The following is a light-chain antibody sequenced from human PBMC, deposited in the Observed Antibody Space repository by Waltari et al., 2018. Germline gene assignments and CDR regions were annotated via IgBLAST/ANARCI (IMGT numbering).Light chain of an antibody. Sequence: DIVMTQSPDSLAVSLGERATINCNSSQSVLLSSNNRNYVTWYQQKPGQPPKLLIYWATTRESGVPGRFSGSGSGTDFTLTISSLQAEDVAVYYCQQYYTTPITFGGGTKVEIK. CDR2: WAT. J-gene: IGKJ4*01. CDR1: QSVLLSSNNRNY. V-gene: IGKV4-1*01. CDR3: QQYYTTPIT.